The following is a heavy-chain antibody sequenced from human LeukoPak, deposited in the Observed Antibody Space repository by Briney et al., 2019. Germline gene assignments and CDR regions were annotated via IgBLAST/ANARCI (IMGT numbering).Heavy chain of an antibody. V-gene: IGHV3-30*04. Sequence: HPGGSLRLSCAASGFNLTNYAMHWVRQAPGKGLEWVTLISYSGDNKYYADSAKGRFTFSRDKSKNTLYLQMNSLRPEDSAVYYCASDPRDGGQNVWGKGTTVTVSS. CDR2: ISYSGDNK. CDR3: ASDPRDGGQNV. CDR1: GFNLTNYA. D-gene: IGHD5-24*01. J-gene: IGHJ6*04.